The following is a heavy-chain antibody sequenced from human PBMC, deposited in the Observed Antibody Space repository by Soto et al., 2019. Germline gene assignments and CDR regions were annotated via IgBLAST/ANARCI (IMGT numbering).Heavy chain of an antibody. CDR3: AKSPQWVAKGGMDV. CDR2: ISNDGIKK. Sequence: QVQLVESGGGVVQPGGSLRLSCAASGFTFRDYGVHWVRQAPVKGLEWVAVISNDGIKKNYGASAKGRFTISRDNSKNTLYLQMNSLRTEDTAVYYCAKSPQWVAKGGMDVWGQGTTVTVSS. D-gene: IGHD1-26*01. CDR1: GFTFRDYG. J-gene: IGHJ6*02. V-gene: IGHV3-30*18.